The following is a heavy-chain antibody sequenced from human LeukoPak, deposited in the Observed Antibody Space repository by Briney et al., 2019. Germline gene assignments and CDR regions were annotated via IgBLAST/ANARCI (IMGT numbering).Heavy chain of an antibody. CDR1: FTFSSXX. J-gene: IGHJ4*02. V-gene: IGHV3-7*01. D-gene: IGHD2-2*01. CDR3: ARDNDKYQLLSGRDY. CDR2: XKQDGSEK. Sequence: FTFSSXXXXXXRQXPGKXXXXXXXXKQDGSEKYYVDSVKGRFTISRDNAKNSLYLQTNSLRAEDTAVYYCARDNDKYQLLSGRDYWGQGTLVTVSS.